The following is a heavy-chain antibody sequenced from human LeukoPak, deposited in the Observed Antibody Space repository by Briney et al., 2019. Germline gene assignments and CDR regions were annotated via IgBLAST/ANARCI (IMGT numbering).Heavy chain of an antibody. V-gene: IGHV4-30-4*08. CDR2: IYYSGST. J-gene: IGHJ4*02. CDR1: GGSISSGDYY. Sequence: SETLSLTXTVSGGSISSGDYYWSWIRQPPGKGLEWIGYIYYSGSTYYNPSLKSRVTISVDTSKNQFSLKLSSVTAADTAVYYCAREGGYCSSTSCYTTFDYWGQGTLVTVSS. D-gene: IGHD2-2*02. CDR3: AREGGYCSSTSCYTTFDY.